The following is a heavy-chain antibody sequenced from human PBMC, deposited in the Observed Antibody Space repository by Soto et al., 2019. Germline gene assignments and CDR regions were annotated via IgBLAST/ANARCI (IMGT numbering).Heavy chain of an antibody. CDR1: GFTFSGYA. CDR3: AKASSAWYGSKNYYCDS. CDR2: MSATGGTT. Sequence: EVHLSESGGGVVQPGGSLRLSCVVSGFTFSGYAMDWVRQAPGKGLEWVSEMSATGGTTNYADSVTGRYTISRDNSNNTRYLQLTNPRAEDTAMFYCAKASSAWYGSKNYYCDSCGQGALVTVSS. V-gene: IGHV3-23*01. J-gene: IGHJ4*02. D-gene: IGHD6-19*01.